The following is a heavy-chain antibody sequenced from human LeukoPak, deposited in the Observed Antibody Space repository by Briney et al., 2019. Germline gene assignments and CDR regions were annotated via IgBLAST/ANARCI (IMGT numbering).Heavy chain of an antibody. CDR1: GFTFSSYA. CDR3: AREQDYYGSGMAYFDY. Sequence: GGSLRLSCAASGFTFSSYAMHRVRQAPGKGLEWVAVISYDGSNKYYADSVKGRFTISRDNSKNTLYLQMNSLRAEDTAVYYCAREQDYYGSGMAYFDYWGQGTLVTVSS. J-gene: IGHJ4*02. V-gene: IGHV3-30-3*01. D-gene: IGHD3-10*01. CDR2: ISYDGSNK.